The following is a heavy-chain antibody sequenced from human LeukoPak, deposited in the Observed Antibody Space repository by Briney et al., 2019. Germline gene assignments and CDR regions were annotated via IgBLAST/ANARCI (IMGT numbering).Heavy chain of an antibody. D-gene: IGHD3-9*01. Sequence: QPGGSLRLSCVASGFTFSSYWMSWVRQAPGKGLEWVANIKQDGSEKYYVDSVEGPFTISRDNAKNSLYLQINSLRAEDTAVYYCARDQVYDMVNGYHRPYFDYWGQGTLVTVSS. J-gene: IGHJ4*02. V-gene: IGHV3-7*03. CDR3: ARDQVYDMVNGYHRPYFDY. CDR2: IKQDGSEK. CDR1: GFTFSSYW.